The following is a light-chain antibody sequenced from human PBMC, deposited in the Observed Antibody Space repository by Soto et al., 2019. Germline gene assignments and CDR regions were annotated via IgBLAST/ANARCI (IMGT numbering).Light chain of an antibody. Sequence: IEMTQSPATLSVSPGERATLSCRASQSVSSNLVWYQQKPGQAPRLLIYDASTRVTGIPARFSGSGSGTEFTLTISSLQSEDFAVYYCQQYHNWWTFGQGTKVEIK. CDR2: DAS. J-gene: IGKJ1*01. V-gene: IGKV3-15*01. CDR3: QQYHNWWT. CDR1: QSVSSN.